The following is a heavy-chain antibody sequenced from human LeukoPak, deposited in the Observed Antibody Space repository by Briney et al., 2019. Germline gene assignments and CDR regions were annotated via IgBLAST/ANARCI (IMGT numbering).Heavy chain of an antibody. D-gene: IGHD2-21*02. CDR1: GGSFSGYY. V-gene: IGHV4-34*01. CDR3: ARGSGVVTATAGPHTYYYYYMDV. Sequence: PSETLSLTCAVYGGSFSGYYWSWIRQPPGKGLEWIGEINHSGSTKHNPSLKSRVTISVDTSKNQLSLKLSSVPAADTVVYYCARGSGVVTATAGPHTYYYYYMDVGGKGTTVTVSS. J-gene: IGHJ6*03. CDR2: INHSGST.